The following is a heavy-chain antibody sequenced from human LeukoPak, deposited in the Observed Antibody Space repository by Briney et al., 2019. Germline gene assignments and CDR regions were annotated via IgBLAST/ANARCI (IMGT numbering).Heavy chain of an antibody. Sequence: GGSLRLSCAVSGFTFNYYWMSWVRQAPEKGLEWVANINQDESEKYYVDSVKGRFTISRDNAKNSLYLQMNSLRAEDTAVYYCARDTAGLPFDHWGQGTLVTVYS. J-gene: IGHJ4*02. CDR3: ARDTAGLPFDH. CDR1: GFTFNYYW. V-gene: IGHV3-7*05. D-gene: IGHD6-13*01. CDR2: INQDESEK.